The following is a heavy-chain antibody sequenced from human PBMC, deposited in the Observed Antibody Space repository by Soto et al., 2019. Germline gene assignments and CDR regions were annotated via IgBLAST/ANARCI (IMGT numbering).Heavy chain of an antibody. J-gene: IGHJ3*02. V-gene: IGHV3-33*01. D-gene: IGHD2-21*02. CDR2: IWYDGSNK. CDR3: ARDGSSVVVTARAFDI. Sequence: KGLEWVAVIWYDGSNKYYADSVKGRFTISRDNSKNTLYLQMNSLRAEDTAVYYCARDGSSVVVTARAFDIWGQGTMVTVSS.